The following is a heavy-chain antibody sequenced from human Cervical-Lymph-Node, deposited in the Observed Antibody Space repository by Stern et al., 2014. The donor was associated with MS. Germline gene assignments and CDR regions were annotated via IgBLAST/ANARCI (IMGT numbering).Heavy chain of an antibody. Sequence: EVQLLESGGGLVQSGGSLRLSCAASGFTFRSYAMSWVRQAPGKGLEWVSGTSGSGGSTYYADSVKGRFTISRDNSKNTLYLQLTSLRAEDTALYYCARQVAGSGMDVWGQGTTVTVSS. D-gene: IGHD5-12*01. CDR2: TSGSGGST. CDR3: ARQVAGSGMDV. V-gene: IGHV3-23*01. J-gene: IGHJ6*02. CDR1: GFTFRSYA.